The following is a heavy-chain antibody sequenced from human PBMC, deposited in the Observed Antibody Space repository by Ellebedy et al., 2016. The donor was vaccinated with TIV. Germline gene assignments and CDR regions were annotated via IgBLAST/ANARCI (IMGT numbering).Heavy chain of an antibody. CDR1: GFTFSSYG. D-gene: IGHD4-17*01. CDR3: ASTGYGDYTHFDY. J-gene: IGHJ4*02. Sequence: PGGSLRLSCAASGFTFSSYGMHWVRQAPGKGLEWVAVIWYDGSNKYYADSVKGRFTISRDNSKNTLYLQMNSLRAEDTAVYYCASTGYGDYTHFDYWGQGTLVTVSS. V-gene: IGHV3-33*01. CDR2: IWYDGSNK.